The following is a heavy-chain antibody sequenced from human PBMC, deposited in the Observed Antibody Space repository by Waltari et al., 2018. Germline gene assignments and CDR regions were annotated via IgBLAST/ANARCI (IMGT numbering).Heavy chain of an antibody. D-gene: IGHD3-10*01. CDR3: ARGKTYYYGSGSYYSN. V-gene: IGHV4-34*01. J-gene: IGHJ4*02. CDR2: INHSGST. Sequence: QVQLQQWGAGLLKPSETLSLTCAVYGGSFSGSYWSWIRQPPGKGLGWFGEINHSGSTNYNPSLKSRVTISVDTSKNQFSLKLSSVTAADTAVYYCARGKTYYYGSGSYYSNWGQGTLVTVSS. CDR1: GGSFSGSY.